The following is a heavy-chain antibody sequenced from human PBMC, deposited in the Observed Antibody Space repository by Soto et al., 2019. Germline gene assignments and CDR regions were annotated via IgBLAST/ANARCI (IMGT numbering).Heavy chain of an antibody. CDR1: GGSISSFY. CDR2: IYYSGST. J-gene: IGHJ3*02. CDR3: ARGLAGCGFGEFDAFDI. V-gene: IGHV4-59*08. D-gene: IGHD3-10*01. Sequence: QVQLQESGPGLVKPSETLSLTCNVSGGSISSFYWSWIRQSPGKGLEWIGDIYYSGSTNYKPSLKTRVTISVDTSKNQFSLTLSSVTAADTAVYYCARGLAGCGFGEFDAFDIWGQGTLVTVSS.